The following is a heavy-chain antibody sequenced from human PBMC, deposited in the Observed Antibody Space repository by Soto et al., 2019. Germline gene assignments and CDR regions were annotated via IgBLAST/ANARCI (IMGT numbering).Heavy chain of an antibody. D-gene: IGHD3-10*01. J-gene: IGHJ4*02. CDR2: IWYDGSNK. Sequence: QVQLVESGGGVVQPGKSLRLSCAASGFIFSNFGMHWVRQAPGKGLEWVAVIWYDGSNKFYADSVKGRFTISRDNPNNTLYLQMNNLRAEDTAVYFCARYTYGSGYYPLDYWGQGTLVTVSS. CDR3: ARYTYGSGYYPLDY. V-gene: IGHV3-33*01. CDR1: GFIFSNFG.